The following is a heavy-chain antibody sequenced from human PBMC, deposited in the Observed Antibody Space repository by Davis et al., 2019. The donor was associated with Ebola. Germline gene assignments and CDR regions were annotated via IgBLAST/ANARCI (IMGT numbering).Heavy chain of an antibody. J-gene: IGHJ4*02. CDR2: ISSSGSTI. Sequence: GESLKISCAPSGFTFSSYSMNWVRQAPGQGLEWVSYISSSGSTIYYADSVKGRFTISRDNAKNSLYLQMNSLRDEDTAVYYCARGGRSVAGVPDYWGQGTLVTVSS. D-gene: IGHD3-10*01. CDR1: GFTFSSYS. CDR3: ARGGRSVAGVPDY. V-gene: IGHV3-48*02.